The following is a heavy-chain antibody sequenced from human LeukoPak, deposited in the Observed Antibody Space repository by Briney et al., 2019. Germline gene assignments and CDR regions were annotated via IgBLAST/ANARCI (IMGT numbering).Heavy chain of an antibody. Sequence: GGSLRLSCAASGFTFSVAAMTWVRQAPGKGLEWVSAISGSGGSTYYADSVKGRFTISRDNSKNTLYLQMNSLRAEDTAVYYCAKDQIGDYGDYPGYYYYGMDVWGQGTTVTVSS. CDR3: AKDQIGDYGDYPGYYYYGMDV. D-gene: IGHD4-17*01. J-gene: IGHJ6*02. CDR1: GFTFSVAA. V-gene: IGHV3-23*01. CDR2: ISGSGGST.